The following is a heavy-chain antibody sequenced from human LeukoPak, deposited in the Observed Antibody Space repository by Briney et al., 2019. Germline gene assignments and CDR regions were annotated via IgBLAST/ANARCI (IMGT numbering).Heavy chain of an antibody. CDR2: INPNSGGT. J-gene: IGHJ1*01. CDR3: ARPILGATASPQDFQH. V-gene: IGHV1-2*02. CDR1: GYTFTGYY. D-gene: IGHD1-26*01. Sequence: ASVKVSCKASGYTFTGYYMHWVRQAPGQGLEWMGWINPNSGGTNYAQKFQGRVTMTRDTSISTAYMELSRLRSDDTAVYYCARPILGATASPQDFQHWGQGTLVTVSS.